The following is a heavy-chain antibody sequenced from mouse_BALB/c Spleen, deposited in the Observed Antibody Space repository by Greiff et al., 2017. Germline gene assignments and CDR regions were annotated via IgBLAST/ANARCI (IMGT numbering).Heavy chain of an antibody. CDR2: IDPANGNT. Sequence: EVQLQQSGAELVKPGASVKLSCTASGFNIKDTYMHWVKQRPEQGLEWIGRIDPANGNTKYDPKFQGKATITADTSSNTAYLQLSSLTSEDTAVYYCAREPLYYRYDVPYAMDYWGQGTSVTVSS. J-gene: IGHJ4*01. V-gene: IGHV14-3*02. CDR1: GFNIKDTY. CDR3: AREPLYYRYDVPYAMDY. D-gene: IGHD2-14*01.